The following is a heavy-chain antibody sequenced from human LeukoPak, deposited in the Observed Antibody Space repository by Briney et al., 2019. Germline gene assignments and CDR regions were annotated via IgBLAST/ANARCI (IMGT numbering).Heavy chain of an antibody. J-gene: IGHJ5*02. D-gene: IGHD2-21*02. CDR3: ARGCGGDCHNWFDT. V-gene: IGHV3-21*01. CDR2: ISTSSSYI. Sequence: GGSLRLSCAASRFTFTSYSMSWVRQAPGKGLEWVSSISTSSSYIYYAASVKGRFTISRDNAKNSLYLHMNSLRAEDTAVYYCARGCGGDCHNWFDTWGQGTLVTVSS. CDR1: RFTFTSYS.